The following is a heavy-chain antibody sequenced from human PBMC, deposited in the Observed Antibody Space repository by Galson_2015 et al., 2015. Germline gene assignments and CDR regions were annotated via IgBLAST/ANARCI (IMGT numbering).Heavy chain of an antibody. Sequence: SVKVSCKASGGTFSSYAINWVRQAPGQGLEWMGGIIPIFGTANYAQKFQGRVTITADESTSTAYMELSSLRSEDTAVYYCARDLGGQTVPAVEFDPWGQGTLVTVSS. CDR3: ARDLGGQTVPAVEFDP. V-gene: IGHV1-69*13. CDR2: IIPIFGTA. J-gene: IGHJ5*02. D-gene: IGHD2-2*01. CDR1: GGTFSSYA.